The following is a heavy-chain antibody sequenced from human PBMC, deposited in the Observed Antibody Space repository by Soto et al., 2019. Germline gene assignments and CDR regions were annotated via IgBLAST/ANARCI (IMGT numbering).Heavy chain of an antibody. CDR3: AKEIAASATLWLDP. CDR2: ITSTGDT. D-gene: IGHD6-13*01. Sequence: EVQLLESGGGLVQPGGSLRLSCAASGFTLNYYAINWVRQAPGKGLEWVSAITSTGDTYVDSVKGRFTISRDNSKNTLYLQMNSLRAEDTAVYYCAKEIAASATLWLDPWGQGTLVTVSS. V-gene: IGHV3-23*01. CDR1: GFTLNYYA. J-gene: IGHJ5*02.